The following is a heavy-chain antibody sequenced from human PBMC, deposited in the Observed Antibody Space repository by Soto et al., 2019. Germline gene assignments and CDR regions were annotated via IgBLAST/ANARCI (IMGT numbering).Heavy chain of an antibody. CDR3: ARDTRWYYDFWSGLGNYGMDV. CDR1: GFTFSSYA. J-gene: IGHJ6*02. V-gene: IGHV3-30-3*01. Sequence: GGSLRLSCAASGFTFSSYAMHWVRQAPGKGLEWVAVISYDGSNKYYADSVKGRFTISRDNSKNTLYLQMNSLRAEDTAVYYCARDTRWYYDFWSGLGNYGMDVWGQGTTVTVSS. D-gene: IGHD3-3*01. CDR2: ISYDGSNK.